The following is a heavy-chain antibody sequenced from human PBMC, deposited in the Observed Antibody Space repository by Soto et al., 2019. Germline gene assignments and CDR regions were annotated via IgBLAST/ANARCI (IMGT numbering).Heavy chain of an antibody. D-gene: IGHD6-13*01. CDR2: IWYDGSNK. Sequence: GGSLRLSCAASGFTFSSYGVHWVRQAPGKGLEWVAVIWYDGSNKYYADSVKGRFTISRDNSKNTLYLQLTSVTVEDTAVYYCATSYGNAWYTYWGQGTQVTVSS. J-gene: IGHJ4*02. V-gene: IGHV3-30*02. CDR1: GFTFSSYG. CDR3: ATSYGNAWYTY.